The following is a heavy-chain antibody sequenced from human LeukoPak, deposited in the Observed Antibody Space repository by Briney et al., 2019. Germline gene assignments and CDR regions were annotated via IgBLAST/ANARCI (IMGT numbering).Heavy chain of an antibody. V-gene: IGHV3-33*05. J-gene: IGHJ4*02. D-gene: IGHD6-13*01. CDR1: GFSFSTSG. CDR3: ARESSRIAIGTLDF. CDR2: LQNDGSEK. Sequence: PGRSLRLSCAPSGFSFSTSGMHWVRQAPGKGLEWVGFLQNDGSEKYFADSVKGRSTISRDNSKNTLYLQMNSLRAEDTAVYYCARESSRIAIGTLDFWGQGTLVTVSS.